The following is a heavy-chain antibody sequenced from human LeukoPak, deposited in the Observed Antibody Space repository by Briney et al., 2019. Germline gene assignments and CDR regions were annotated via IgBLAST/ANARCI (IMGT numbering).Heavy chain of an antibody. J-gene: IGHJ5*02. CDR2: IYTSGST. Sequence: PSETLSLTCTVSGGSISSGSYYWSWIRQPAGKGLEWIGRIYTSGSTNYNPSLKSRVTISVDTSKNQFSLKLSSVTAADTAVYYCARELGYYGSGSYYNVIDPWGQGTLVTVSS. CDR3: ARELGYYGSGSYYNVIDP. CDR1: GGSISSGSYY. D-gene: IGHD3-10*01. V-gene: IGHV4-61*02.